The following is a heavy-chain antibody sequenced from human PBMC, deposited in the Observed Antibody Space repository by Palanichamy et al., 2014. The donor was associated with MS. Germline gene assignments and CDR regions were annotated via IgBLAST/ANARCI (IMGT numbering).Heavy chain of an antibody. CDR3: ARHGSSSYYFDY. D-gene: IGHD6-13*01. V-gene: IGHV4-30-4*01. J-gene: IGHJ4*02. CDR2: IYYSGST. CDR1: GGSITSGNYY. Sequence: QVQLQESGPGLVKPSQTLSLTCTVSGGSITSGNYYWSWIRQPPGKGLDWIGYIYYSGSTYYSPSLKSRLLISVDPPTGQFSLKLSSVTAADTAVYYCARHGSSSYYFDYWSQGTLVTVSS.